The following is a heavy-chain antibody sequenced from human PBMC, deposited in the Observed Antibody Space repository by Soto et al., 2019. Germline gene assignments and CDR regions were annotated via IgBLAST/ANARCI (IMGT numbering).Heavy chain of an antibody. CDR2: ISHSGST. Sequence: SETLSLTCAVSGGSISSSNWWSWVRQPPGKGLEWIGEISHSGSTYYNPSLKSRVTISVDRSKNQFSLKLSSVTAADTAVYYCSVVTAIDYYYGMDVWGQGTTVTVSS. D-gene: IGHD2-21*02. CDR3: SVVTAIDYYYGMDV. V-gene: IGHV4-4*02. J-gene: IGHJ6*02. CDR1: GGSISSSNW.